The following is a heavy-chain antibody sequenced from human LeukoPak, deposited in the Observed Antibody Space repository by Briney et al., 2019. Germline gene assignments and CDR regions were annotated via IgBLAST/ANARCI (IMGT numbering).Heavy chain of an antibody. V-gene: IGHV3-30*18. CDR2: ISYDGSNK. Sequence: PGGSLRLSCAVSGFTFSNYGMHWVRQAPGKGLEWVAVISYDGSNKYYADSVKGRSTISRDNSKNTLYLQMNNLRAEDTAVYYCAKRFGESPAGGFDIWGQGTMVTVSS. CDR1: GFTFSNYG. D-gene: IGHD3-10*01. J-gene: IGHJ3*02. CDR3: AKRFGESPAGGFDI.